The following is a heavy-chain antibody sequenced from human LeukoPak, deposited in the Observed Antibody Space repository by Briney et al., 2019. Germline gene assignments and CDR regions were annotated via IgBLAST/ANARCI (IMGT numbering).Heavy chain of an antibody. V-gene: IGHV4-31*03. Sequence: SETLSLTCTVSGASIDSRGYYWSWVRQRPGTGLEFIGYISYSESTYYKPSLRGRLTISFDTSENQFSLRLTSVTAADTAVYYCARVFYEQNGYSVSLAGYFDLWGRGTLVTVSS. CDR3: ARVFYEQNGYSVSLAGYFDL. CDR1: GASIDSRGYY. J-gene: IGHJ2*01. CDR2: ISYSEST. D-gene: IGHD3-22*01.